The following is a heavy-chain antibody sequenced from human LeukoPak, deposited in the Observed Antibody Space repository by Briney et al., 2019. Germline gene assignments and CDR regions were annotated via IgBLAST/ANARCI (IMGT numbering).Heavy chain of an antibody. J-gene: IGHJ4*02. CDR2: IYYSGST. CDR3: ARGPERYSGGWYYFNY. V-gene: IGHV4-59*01. D-gene: IGHD6-19*01. Sequence: SETLSLTCTVSGGSIRSYYWSWIRQPPAKGLEWIGYIYYSGSTNYNPSLKSRVTVSVDTSKNQFSLKLSSVTAADTAVYYCARGPERYSGGWYYFNYWGQGTPVTVSS. CDR1: GGSIRSYY.